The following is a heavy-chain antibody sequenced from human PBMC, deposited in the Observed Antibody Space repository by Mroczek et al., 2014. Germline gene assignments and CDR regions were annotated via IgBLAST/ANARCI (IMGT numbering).Heavy chain of an antibody. D-gene: IGHD5-24*01. CDR3: VRVYNNDGDYLDY. CDR1: GFSVSNTY. CDR2: LYNGGST. J-gene: IGHJ4*02. V-gene: IGHV3-66*02. Sequence: EVQLVESGGGLVQPGGSLRLSCAVSGFSVSNTYMSWVRQAPGKGLEWLSVLYNGGSTYYADSVKDRFTISRDDSKNTLHLQMRSLRGEDTAVYYCVRVYNNDGDYLDYWGQGTLVTVSS.